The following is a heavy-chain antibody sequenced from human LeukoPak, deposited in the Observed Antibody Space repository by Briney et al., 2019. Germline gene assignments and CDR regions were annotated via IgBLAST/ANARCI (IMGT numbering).Heavy chain of an antibody. Sequence: SETLSLTCTVSGGSISSYYWSWIRPPPGKGLEWIGCIYYSGSTNYNPSLKSRVTISVDTSKNQFSLKLSSVTAADTAVYYCAREVGATDYWGQGTLVTVSS. D-gene: IGHD1-26*01. CDR2: IYYSGST. CDR1: GGSISSYY. CDR3: AREVGATDY. V-gene: IGHV4-59*01. J-gene: IGHJ4*02.